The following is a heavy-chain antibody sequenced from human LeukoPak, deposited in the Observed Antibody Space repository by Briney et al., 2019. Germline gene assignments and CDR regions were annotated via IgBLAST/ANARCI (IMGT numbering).Heavy chain of an antibody. CDR1: GFTFNDYA. J-gene: IGHJ4*02. D-gene: IGHD3-10*01. CDR3: AKASSYGSMSYDFDY. Sequence: GGSLRLSCAASGFTFNDYAMTWVRHAPGKGLEWVSGISASGGSTFYADSVKGRFTVSRDNSQNTLYVQMNSLRAEDTAVYYCAKASSYGSMSYDFDYWGQGTLVTVSS. CDR2: ISASGGST. V-gene: IGHV3-23*01.